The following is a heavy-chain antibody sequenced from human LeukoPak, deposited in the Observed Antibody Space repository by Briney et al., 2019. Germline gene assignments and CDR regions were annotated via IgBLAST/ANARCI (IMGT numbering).Heavy chain of an antibody. CDR1: GFTFSIAS. CDR3: TTHRGYTSSRTFDY. V-gene: IGHV3-15*01. D-gene: IGHD6-13*01. Sequence: GGSLRLSGAASGFTFSIASMSWVRQAPGKGLEWVGHIFGKTDGGTTDHAAPVKGRFSISRDDSKNTLYLQMSSLKTEDTAVYYCTTHRGYTSSRTFDYWGQGTLVTVSS. CDR2: IFGKTDGGTT. J-gene: IGHJ4*02.